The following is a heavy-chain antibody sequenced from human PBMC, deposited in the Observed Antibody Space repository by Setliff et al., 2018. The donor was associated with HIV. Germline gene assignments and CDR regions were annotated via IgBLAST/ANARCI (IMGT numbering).Heavy chain of an antibody. CDR3: AREDGEYTSSPRWFDP. V-gene: IGHV4-61*02. Sequence: KTSETLSLTCTVSGGSISSDSYYWSWIRQPAGKGLEWIGRIYTSGSTNYNPPLKSRVTMSLDTSKNQFSLKVSSVNAPDTAVYFCAREDGEYTSSPRWFDPWGQGTQVTVSS. CDR1: GGSISSDSYY. D-gene: IGHD6-13*01. CDR2: IYTSGST. J-gene: IGHJ5*02.